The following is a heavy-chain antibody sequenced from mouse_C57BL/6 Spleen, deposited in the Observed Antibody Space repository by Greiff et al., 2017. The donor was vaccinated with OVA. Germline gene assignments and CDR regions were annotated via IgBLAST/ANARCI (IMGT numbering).Heavy chain of an antibody. CDR1: GYTFTDYN. Sequence: EVKLQESGPELVKPGASVKLPCKASGYTFTDYNMDWVKQSHGKSLEWIGDINPNNGGTIYNQKFKGKATLTVDKSSSTAYMELRSLTSEDTAVYYCARFSELRAMDYWGQGTSVTVSS. CDR2: INPNNGGT. J-gene: IGHJ4*01. D-gene: IGHD1-1*01. CDR3: ARFSELRAMDY. V-gene: IGHV1-18*01.